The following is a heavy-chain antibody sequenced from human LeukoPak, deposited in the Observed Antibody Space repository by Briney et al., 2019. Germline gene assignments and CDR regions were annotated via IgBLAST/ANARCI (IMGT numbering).Heavy chain of an antibody. J-gene: IGHJ3*02. V-gene: IGHV3-30*02. Sequence: TGGSLRLSCAASGFTFSSYGMHWVRRAPGKGLEWVAFIRYDGSNKYYADSVKGRFTISRDNSKNTLYLQMNSLRAEDTAVYYCAKGFNYDFWSGYWTKDAFDIWGQGTMVTVSS. D-gene: IGHD3-3*01. CDR1: GFTFSSYG. CDR2: IRYDGSNK. CDR3: AKGFNYDFWSGYWTKDAFDI.